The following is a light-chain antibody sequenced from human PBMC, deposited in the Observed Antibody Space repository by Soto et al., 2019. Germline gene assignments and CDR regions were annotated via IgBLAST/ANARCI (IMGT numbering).Light chain of an antibody. CDR3: QQCCRSSYT. CDR1: QNINNNY. Sequence: EIVLTQSPGTLSLSQGERATLSCRASQNINNNYLAWYQQNPGQAPRLLIYGASSRATGIPDRFSGSGSVTDFTLTISRLEPEDFAVYYCQQCCRSSYTFCQGTKLDIK. CDR2: GAS. V-gene: IGKV3-20*01. J-gene: IGKJ2*01.